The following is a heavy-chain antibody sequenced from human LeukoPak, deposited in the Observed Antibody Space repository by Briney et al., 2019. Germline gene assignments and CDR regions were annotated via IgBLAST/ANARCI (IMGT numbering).Heavy chain of an antibody. CDR1: GGSISSYY. CDR2: IYSSVST. D-gene: IGHD5-12*01. J-gene: IGHJ3*02. Sequence: SETLSLTCTVSGGSISSYYWSWTRQPPGKGLEWIGYIYSSVSTNYNPSLKSRVTISVDTSKNQFSLKLSSVTAADTAVYYCARDKGYDNAFDIWGQGTMVTVSS. V-gene: IGHV4-59*01. CDR3: ARDKGYDNAFDI.